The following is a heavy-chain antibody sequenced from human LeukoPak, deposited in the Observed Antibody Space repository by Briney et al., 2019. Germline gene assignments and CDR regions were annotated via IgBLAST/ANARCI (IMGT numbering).Heavy chain of an antibody. CDR2: IGWDSKSI. CDR3: AKAVAAPGAFDF. J-gene: IGHJ3*01. D-gene: IGHD6-19*01. CDR1: GFTFDESA. Sequence: PGRSLRLSCAASGFTFDESAMHWVRQVPGKGLEWVAGIGWDSKSIVYADSMKGRFTISRDNAKNSLYLQMNSLRAEDTASYYCAKAVAAPGAFDFWGRGTVVTVSS. V-gene: IGHV3-9*01.